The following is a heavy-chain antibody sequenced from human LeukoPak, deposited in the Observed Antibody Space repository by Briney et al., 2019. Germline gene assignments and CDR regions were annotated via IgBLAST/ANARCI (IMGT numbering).Heavy chain of an antibody. D-gene: IGHD1-26*01. CDR2: ISYDGSNK. CDR1: GFTFSSYG. V-gene: IGHV3-30*18. J-gene: IGHJ4*02. CDR3: AKERGIVGATRVQEALDY. Sequence: GGSLRLSCAASGFTFSSYGMHWVRQAPGKGLEWVAVISYDGSNKYYADSVKGRFTISRDNSKNTLYLQMNSLRAEDTAVYYCAKERGIVGATRVQEALDYWGQGTLVTVSS.